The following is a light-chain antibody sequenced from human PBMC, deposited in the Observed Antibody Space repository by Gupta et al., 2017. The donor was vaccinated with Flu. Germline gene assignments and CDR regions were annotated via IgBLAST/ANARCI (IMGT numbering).Light chain of an antibody. CDR3: LLYMGSGTWV. J-gene: IGLJ3*02. Sequence: QTVVTQEPSLSVSPGGTVTLTCGLTFGAVSPTYHPSRYRQTPGQAPRTLIYSTNTRSSGVPDRISGSILGNKAALTITGAQADDECDYYCLLYMGSGTWVFGGGTKLTVL. CDR1: FGAVSPTYH. CDR2: STN. V-gene: IGLV8-61*01.